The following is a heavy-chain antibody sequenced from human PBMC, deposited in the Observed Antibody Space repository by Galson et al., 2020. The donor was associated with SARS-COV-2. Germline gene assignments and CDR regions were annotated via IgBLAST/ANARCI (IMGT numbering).Heavy chain of an antibody. D-gene: IGHD1-26*01. Sequence: ETSETLSLTCTVSGGSISSGGYYWSWIRQHPGKGLEWIGYIYYSGSTYYNPSLKSRVTISVDTSKNQFSLKLSSVTAADTAVYYCARGPRPLYSGSYWGLNWFDPWGQGTLVTVSS. CDR1: GGSISSGGYY. CDR3: ARGPRPLYSGSYWGLNWFDP. J-gene: IGHJ5*02. V-gene: IGHV4-31*03. CDR2: IYYSGST.